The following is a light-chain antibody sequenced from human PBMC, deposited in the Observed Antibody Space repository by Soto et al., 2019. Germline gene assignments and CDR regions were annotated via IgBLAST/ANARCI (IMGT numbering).Light chain of an antibody. CDR3: CSYAGSYTLYV. Sequence: QSVLTQPRSVSGSPGQSVTISCTATSSDVGGYDFVSWYQQHPAKAPNLIIFDVTKRPSGVPDRFSGSKSGNTASLTISGLQAEEEADYYCCSYAGSYTLYVFGTGTKVTVL. V-gene: IGLV2-11*01. J-gene: IGLJ1*01. CDR1: SSDVGGYDF. CDR2: DVT.